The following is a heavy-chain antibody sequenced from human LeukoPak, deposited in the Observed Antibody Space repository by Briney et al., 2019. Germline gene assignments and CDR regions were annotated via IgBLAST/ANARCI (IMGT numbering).Heavy chain of an antibody. CDR2: IHHSGTT. D-gene: IGHD4-17*01. J-gene: IGHJ4*02. CDR3: ARQSGTVTPIDY. V-gene: IGHV4-34*01. CDR1: GGSISGYS. Sequence: SETLSLTCAVPGGSISGYSLSWLRQSPGKGLEWIGDIHHSGTTNYRPSLKSRVTISLDKSKNQFSLTLTSVTDADTAMYYGARQSGTVTPIDYWGQGTLVTVSS.